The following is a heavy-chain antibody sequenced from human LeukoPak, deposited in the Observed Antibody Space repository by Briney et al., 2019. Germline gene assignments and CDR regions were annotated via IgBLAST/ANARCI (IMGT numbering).Heavy chain of an antibody. CDR2: ISYSETT. D-gene: IGHD5/OR15-5a*01. CDR1: GGSISSFY. Sequence: NPSETLSLTCTVSGGSISSFYWSWIRQPPGKGLEYIGYISYSETTSYNPSLKSRVTISVDTSKNQFSLKLTSVTAADTAVYYCARDKGLPQAFDIWGQGTMVTVSS. CDR3: ARDKGLPQAFDI. V-gene: IGHV4-59*01. J-gene: IGHJ3*02.